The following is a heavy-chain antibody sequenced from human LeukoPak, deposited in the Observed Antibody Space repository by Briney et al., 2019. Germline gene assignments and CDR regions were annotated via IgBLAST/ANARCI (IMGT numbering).Heavy chain of an antibody. D-gene: IGHD2-2*01. J-gene: IGHJ3*02. CDR1: GGSISSYY. CDR2: IYYSGST. Sequence: SETLSLTCTVSGGSISSYYWSWIRQPPGKGLEWIRYIYYSGSTNYNPSLKSRVTISVDTSKNQFSLKLSSVTAADTAVYYCARGLGYCSSTSCPTDAFDIWGQGTMVTVSS. V-gene: IGHV4-59*08. CDR3: ARGLGYCSSTSCPTDAFDI.